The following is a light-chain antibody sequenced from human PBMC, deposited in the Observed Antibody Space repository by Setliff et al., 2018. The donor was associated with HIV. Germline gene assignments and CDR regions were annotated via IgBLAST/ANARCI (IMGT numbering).Light chain of an antibody. Sequence: QSVLTQPASVSGSPGQSITISCTGTSSDVGGSNYVSWYQQHPGKAPKLMIYEVSNRPSWVSNRFSGSKSGNTASLTISGLQAEDEADYYCSSYTCSSTPYVFGTGTK. CDR2: EVS. CDR3: SSYTCSSTPYV. V-gene: IGLV2-14*01. CDR1: SSDVGGSNY. J-gene: IGLJ1*01.